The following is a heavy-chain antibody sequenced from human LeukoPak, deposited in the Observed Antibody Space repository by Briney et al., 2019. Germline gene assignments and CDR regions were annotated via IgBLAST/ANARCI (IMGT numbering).Heavy chain of an antibody. CDR1: GYTFTSYG. CDR3: ARGWYYYDSSGYYSIDAFDI. V-gene: IGHV1-18*01. J-gene: IGHJ3*02. Sequence: GASVKVSCKASGYTFTSYGINWVRQAPGQGLEWMGWISAYNGNTNYAQKLQGRVTMTTDTSTSTAYMELRSLRSDDTAVYYCARGWYYYDSSGYYSIDAFDIWGQGTMVTVSS. CDR2: ISAYNGNT. D-gene: IGHD3-22*01.